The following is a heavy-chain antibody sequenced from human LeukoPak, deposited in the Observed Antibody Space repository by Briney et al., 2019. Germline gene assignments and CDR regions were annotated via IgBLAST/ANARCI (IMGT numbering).Heavy chain of an antibody. CDR1: GFTFTTYA. J-gene: IGHJ5*02. V-gene: IGHV3-23*01. CDR2: ISGSGGST. CDR3: ARFVAVAGTRWFDP. D-gene: IGHD6-19*01. Sequence: PGGSLRLSCSASGFTFTTYAMSWVRQAPGKGLEWVSAISGSGGSTYYADSVKGRFTISRDNAKNSLYLQMNSLRAEDTAVYYCARFVAVAGTRWFDPWGQGTLVTVSS.